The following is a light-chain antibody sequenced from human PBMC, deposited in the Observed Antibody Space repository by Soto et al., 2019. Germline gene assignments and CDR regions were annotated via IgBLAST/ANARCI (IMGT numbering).Light chain of an antibody. V-gene: IGKV3-20*01. CDR1: QSVSSNY. CDR2: GAS. J-gene: IGKJ1*01. Sequence: EIVLTQSPGTLSLSPGERATLSCRASQSVSSNYLAWYQRKPGQAPRLLIYGASNRATGIPNRFSGSGSGTDFTLTITRLEPEDFVLYYCQRYVSSPPTFGQGTKVEI. CDR3: QRYVSSPPT.